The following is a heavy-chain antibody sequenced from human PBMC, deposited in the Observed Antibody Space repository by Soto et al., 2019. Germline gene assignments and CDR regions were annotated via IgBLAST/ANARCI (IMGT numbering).Heavy chain of an antibody. CDR3: ARIPRYSVPTADDLDS. J-gene: IGHJ4*02. CDR1: GGTFYTYT. D-gene: IGHD5-18*01. CDR2: ITPIYPTT. Sequence: QVQLVQSGAEVRKPGSSVQVSCKASGGTFYTYTFSWVRQAPGQGLEWMGSITPIYPTTTYAEKFQGRLTVTADGSTDTAYMELNSRTSEDTAVYYWARIPRYSVPTADDLDSWGQGTLVTVSS. V-gene: IGHV1-69*15.